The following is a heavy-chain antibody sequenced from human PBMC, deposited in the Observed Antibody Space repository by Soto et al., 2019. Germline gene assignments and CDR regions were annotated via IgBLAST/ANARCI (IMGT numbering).Heavy chain of an antibody. Sequence: GGSLRLSCAASGFTFNNYWMTWVRQAPGKGLEWVANIKEDGSEKYYVDSVKGRFTISRDNAKNSLYLQMNSLRAEDTAVYYCARDQSTMWWSYYRYGMDVWGQGTTVTVSS. D-gene: IGHD2-21*01. V-gene: IGHV3-7*01. J-gene: IGHJ6*02. CDR1: GFTFNNYW. CDR2: IKEDGSEK. CDR3: ARDQSTMWWSYYRYGMDV.